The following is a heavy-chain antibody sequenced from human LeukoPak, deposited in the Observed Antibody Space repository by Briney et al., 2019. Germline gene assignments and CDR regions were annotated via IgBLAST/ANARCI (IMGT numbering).Heavy chain of an antibody. CDR3: TTGGQMVYAVNFDY. CDR2: IRSKAYGGTT. V-gene: IGHV3-49*03. CDR1: GFTFGDYA. Sequence: GGSLRLSCTASGFTFGDYAMSWFRQAPGKGLEWVGFIRSKAYGGTTEYAASVKGRFTISRDDSKSIAYLQMNSLKTEDTAVYYCTTGGQMVYAVNFDYWGQGTLVTVSS. D-gene: IGHD2-8*01. J-gene: IGHJ4*02.